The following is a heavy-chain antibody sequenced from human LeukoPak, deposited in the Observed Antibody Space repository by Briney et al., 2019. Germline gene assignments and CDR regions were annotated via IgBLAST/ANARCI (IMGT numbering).Heavy chain of an antibody. Sequence: GGSLRLSCAASGFTFANYAMSWVRQAPGKGLEWVSSVSGSGGETHSTDSVRGRFTTSRDNSKNTLYLQMNSLRAEDTAVYYCAKDRSGWYYFDYWGQGTLVTVSS. CDR3: AKDRSGWYYFDY. V-gene: IGHV3-23*01. J-gene: IGHJ4*02. CDR1: GFTFANYA. D-gene: IGHD6-19*01. CDR2: VSGSGGET.